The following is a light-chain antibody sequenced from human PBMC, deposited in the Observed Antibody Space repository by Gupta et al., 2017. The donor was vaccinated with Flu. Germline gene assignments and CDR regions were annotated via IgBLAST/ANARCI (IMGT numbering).Light chain of an antibody. CDR1: SSDVGSYNL. V-gene: IGLV2-23*01. J-gene: IGLJ3*02. CDR3: CAYASSSTWV. CDR2: EGS. Sequence: QSALTQPASVSGSPGQSITISCTGTSSDVGSYNLVSWYQPHPGKAPKLMIYEGSKRPSGVSNRFSGSKAGNTASLTISGLPAEDEADYYCCAYASSSTWVFGGGTKLTVL.